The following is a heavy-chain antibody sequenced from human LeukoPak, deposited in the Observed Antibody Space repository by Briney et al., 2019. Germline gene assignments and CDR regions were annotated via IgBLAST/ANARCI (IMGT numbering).Heavy chain of an antibody. CDR2: INPNSGGT. Sequence: ASVKVSCKASGYTFTGYYMHWVRQAPGQGLEWMGWINPNSGGTNYAQKFQGWVTMTRDTSISTAYMELRSLRSDDTAVYYCARGRLETYYDFWSGYHSPNYYYYYMDVWGKGTTVTVSS. CDR1: GYTFTGYY. D-gene: IGHD3-3*01. V-gene: IGHV1-2*04. J-gene: IGHJ6*03. CDR3: ARGRLETYYDFWSGYHSPNYYYYYMDV.